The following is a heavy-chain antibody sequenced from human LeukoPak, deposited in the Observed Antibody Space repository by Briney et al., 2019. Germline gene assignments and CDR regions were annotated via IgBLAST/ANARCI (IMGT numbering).Heavy chain of an antibody. CDR2: ISDNSDST. CDR3: AREREVESYYDFWSGYYSWFDP. D-gene: IGHD3-3*01. V-gene: IGHV3-23*01. J-gene: IGHJ5*02. CDR1: GFTFSTYA. Sequence: GGSLRLSCAASGFTFSTYAMSWVRQAPRKGLEWVSSISDNSDSTYYADSVKGRFTISRDNSKNTLYLQMNSLRAEDTAVYYCAREREVESYYDFWSGYYSWFDPWGQGTLVTVSS.